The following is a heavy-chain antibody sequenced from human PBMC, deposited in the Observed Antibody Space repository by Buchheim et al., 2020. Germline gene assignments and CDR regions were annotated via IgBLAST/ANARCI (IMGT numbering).Heavy chain of an antibody. CDR2: IYYSWST. D-gene: IGHD2-21*01. CDR3: ARHYSRGPIDY. CDR1: GGSISSSSYY. V-gene: IGHV4-39*01. J-gene: IGHJ4*02. Sequence: QLQLQESGPGLVKPSETLSLTCTVSGGSISSSSYYWGWIRQPPGKGLEWIGSIYYSWSTYYNPPLKSRATLSVDTSKNQFSLKLSSVTAADTAVYYCARHYSRGPIDYWGQGTL.